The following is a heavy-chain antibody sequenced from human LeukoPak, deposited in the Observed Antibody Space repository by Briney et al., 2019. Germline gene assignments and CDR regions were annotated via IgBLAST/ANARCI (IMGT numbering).Heavy chain of an antibody. J-gene: IGHJ4*02. CDR2: ISGSGGST. CDR1: GFTFSSYA. D-gene: IGHD3-10*01. V-gene: IGHV3-23*01. CDR3: AKDMRYYGSGSQYYFDY. Sequence: GGSLRLSCAASGFTFSSYAMSWVRQAPGKGLEWVSAISGSGGSTYYADSVKGRFTISRDNSKNTLYLQMNSLRAEYTAVYYCAKDMRYYGSGSQYYFDYWGQGTLVTVSS.